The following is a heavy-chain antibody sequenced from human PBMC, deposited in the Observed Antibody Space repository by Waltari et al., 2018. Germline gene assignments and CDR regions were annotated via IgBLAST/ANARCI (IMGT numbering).Heavy chain of an antibody. CDR2: INCRNGGT. CDR3: TLSFNVNAFNI. Sequence: GAEVRNHGASVKVSCKASGYIFINYFMHWVRQAPGQGLEWIGRINCRNGGTDYARKFQGRVTMTRDTSLNTAYLELTGLRSDDMAIYYCTLSFNVNAFNIWGPGTRVTASS. J-gene: IGHJ3*01. V-gene: IGHV1-2*06. D-gene: IGHD2-15*01. CDR1: GYIFINYF.